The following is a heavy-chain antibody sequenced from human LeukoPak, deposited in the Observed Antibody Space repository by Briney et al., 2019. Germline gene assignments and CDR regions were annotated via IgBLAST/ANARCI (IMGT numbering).Heavy chain of an antibody. CDR1: GGSISSYY. CDR3: ASTLNSALGLPYFDH. V-gene: IGHV4-59*01. Sequence: SETLSLTCTVSGGSISSYYWSWIRQPPGKGLEWIGYMFYSESTKYNPSLKSRVTISVDKSKNQFSLHMSSVTAADTAVYYCASTLNSALGLPYFDHWGQGSLVTVSS. D-gene: IGHD5-18*01. CDR2: MFYSEST. J-gene: IGHJ4*02.